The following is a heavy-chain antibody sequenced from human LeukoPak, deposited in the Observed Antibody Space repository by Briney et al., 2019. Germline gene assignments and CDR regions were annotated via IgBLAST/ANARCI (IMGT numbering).Heavy chain of an antibody. J-gene: IGHJ4*02. D-gene: IGHD6-19*01. Sequence: GESLKISCKSSGYSFTNYWIGWVRQMRGKGLEWIWIIYPDDSDTRYSPSFQGQVTISADKSISTAYLQWSSLRASDSAMYYCARPIAVTGSYYFDYWGQGTLVTVSS. CDR1: GYSFTNYW. CDR3: ARPIAVTGSYYFDY. V-gene: IGHV5-51*01. CDR2: IYPDDSDT.